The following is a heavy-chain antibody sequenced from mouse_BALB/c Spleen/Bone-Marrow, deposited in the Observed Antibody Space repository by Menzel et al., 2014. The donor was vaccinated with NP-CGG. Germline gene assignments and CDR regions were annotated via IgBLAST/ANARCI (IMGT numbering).Heavy chain of an antibody. CDR1: GYPFSSYW. V-gene: IGHV1-80*01. D-gene: IGHD2-10*02. CDR3: ARKYGDY. CDR2: IYPGDGET. Sequence: QVHLQQPGAELVRPGSSVKISCKASGYPFSSYWMNWVKQRPGQGLEWIGQIYPGDGETNYNGKFKGNATLTADKSSSTAYMRLISLTSEDSAVYFCARKYGDYWGQGATLTVSS. J-gene: IGHJ2*01.